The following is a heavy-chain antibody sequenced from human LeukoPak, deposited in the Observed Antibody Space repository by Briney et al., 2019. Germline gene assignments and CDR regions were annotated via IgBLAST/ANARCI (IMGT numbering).Heavy chain of an antibody. CDR2: INHSGST. Sequence: PSETLSLTCTVSGGSISSSSYYWSWIRQPPGKGLEWIGEINHSGSTNYNPSLKSRVTISVDTSKNQFSLKLSSVTAADTAVYYCAVRRFDYWGQGTLVTVSS. J-gene: IGHJ4*02. CDR1: GGSISSSSYY. V-gene: IGHV4-39*07. CDR3: AVRRFDY.